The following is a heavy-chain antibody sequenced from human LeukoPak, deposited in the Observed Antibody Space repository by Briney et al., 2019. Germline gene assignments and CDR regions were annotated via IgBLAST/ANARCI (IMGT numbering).Heavy chain of an antibody. CDR1: GGTFSSYA. Sequence: ASVKVSCKASGGTFSSYAISWLRQAPGQGLEWMGRIIPILGIANYAQKFQGRVTITADKSTSTAYMELSSLRSEDTAVYYCARDLDSGYDSRTDYWGQGTLVTVSS. D-gene: IGHD5-12*01. V-gene: IGHV1-69*04. CDR3: ARDLDSGYDSRTDY. CDR2: IIPILGIA. J-gene: IGHJ4*02.